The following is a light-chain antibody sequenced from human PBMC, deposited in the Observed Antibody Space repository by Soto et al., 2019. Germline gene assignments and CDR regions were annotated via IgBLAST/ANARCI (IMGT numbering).Light chain of an antibody. V-gene: IGKV3-11*01. CDR1: QSVSSN. CDR2: DAS. CDR3: QQYGSSLT. J-gene: IGKJ5*01. Sequence: ESVLTQSPCTLALSPGERATLPCRASQSVSSNLAWYQQKPGQAPRLLISDASNRATGIPARLSGSGSETDFTLTISSLEPEDSAVYYCQQYGSSLTFGQGTRLEIK.